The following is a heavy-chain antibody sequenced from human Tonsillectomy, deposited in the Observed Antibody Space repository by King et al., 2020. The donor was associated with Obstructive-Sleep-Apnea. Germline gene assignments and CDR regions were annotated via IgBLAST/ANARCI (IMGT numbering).Heavy chain of an antibody. CDR1: GFTFSDYY. CDR3: ARVGWELETVTGHFDY. D-gene: IGHD1-26*01. V-gene: IGHV3-11*06. CDR2: ISSSSSYT. J-gene: IGHJ4*02. Sequence: VQLVESGGGLVKPGGSLRLSCAASGFTFSDYYMSWMRQAPGKGLEYISYISSSSSYTNYADSVKGRFTISRDNAKNSLYLQMNSLRAEDTAVYYCARVGWELETVTGHFDYWGQGTLVTVSS.